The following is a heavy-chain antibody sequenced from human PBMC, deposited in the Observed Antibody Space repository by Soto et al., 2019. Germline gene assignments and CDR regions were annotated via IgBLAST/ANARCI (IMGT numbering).Heavy chain of an antibody. J-gene: IGHJ5*02. CDR2: ISGSGGST. V-gene: IGHV3-23*01. CDR3: AKDRGSGSTSWYNGWFDP. Sequence: EVQLLESGGGLVQPGGSLRLSCVASGFTFSSYAMTWVRQAPGKGLEWVSAISGSGGSTYYADSVKGRFTISRDNSKNTLYLQMNSLRVEDTAVYYCAKDRGSGSTSWYNGWFDPWGQGTLVTVSS. CDR1: GFTFSSYA. D-gene: IGHD2-2*02.